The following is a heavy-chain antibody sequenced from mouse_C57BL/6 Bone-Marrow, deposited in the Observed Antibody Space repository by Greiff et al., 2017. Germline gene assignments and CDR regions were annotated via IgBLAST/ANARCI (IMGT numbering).Heavy chain of an antibody. CDR2: IHPNSGST. CDR1: GYTFTSYW. D-gene: IGHD1-1*01. CDR3: ARCGLRYLDY. Sequence: VQLQQSGAELVKPGASVKLSCKASGYTFTSYWMHWVKQRPGQGLEWIGMIHPNSGSTNYNEKFKSKATLTVDKSSSTAYMQLSSLTSEDSAVYYCARCGLRYLDYWGQGTTLTVSS. V-gene: IGHV1-64*01. J-gene: IGHJ2*01.